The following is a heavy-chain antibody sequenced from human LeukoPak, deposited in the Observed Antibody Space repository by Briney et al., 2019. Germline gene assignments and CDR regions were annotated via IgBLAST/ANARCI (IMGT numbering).Heavy chain of an antibody. CDR3: VREHYDFFLDY. Sequence: GGPLRLSCAASEFVFSTYYMHWVRQAPGKGLEWVSSIRGESDYIYYRDSVKGRFTISRDNAKNSLYLQMNRLRVEDTAVYFCVREHYDFFLDYWGQGTLVTVSS. CDR1: EFVFSTYY. V-gene: IGHV3-21*06. J-gene: IGHJ4*02. D-gene: IGHD3-3*01. CDR2: IRGESDYI.